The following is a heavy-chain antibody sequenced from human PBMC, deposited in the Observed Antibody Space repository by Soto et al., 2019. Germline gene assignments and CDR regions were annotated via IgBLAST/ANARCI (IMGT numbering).Heavy chain of an antibody. CDR3: ARGSTGPSDY. Sequence: NPSETLSLTCTVSGGSISSGGYYWSWIRQHPGKGLEWIGYIYYSGSTYYNPSLKSRVTISVDTSKNQFSLKLSSVTVADTAVYYCARGSTGPSDYWGQGTLVTVSS. CDR2: IYYSGST. CDR1: GGSISSGGYY. J-gene: IGHJ4*02. V-gene: IGHV4-31*03.